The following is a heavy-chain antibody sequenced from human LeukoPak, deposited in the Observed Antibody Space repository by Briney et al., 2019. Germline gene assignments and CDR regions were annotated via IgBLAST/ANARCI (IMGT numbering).Heavy chain of an antibody. J-gene: IGHJ4*02. D-gene: IGHD4-17*01. CDR1: GYTFTGYY. CDR3: ARRQLTVYGDLDY. Sequence: ASVKVSCKASGYTFTGYYMHWVRQAPGQGLEWMGWINPNSGGTNYAQKFQGRVTMTRDTSISTAYMELSRLRSDDTAVYYCARRQLTVYGDLDYWGQGTLVTASS. CDR2: INPNSGGT. V-gene: IGHV1-2*02.